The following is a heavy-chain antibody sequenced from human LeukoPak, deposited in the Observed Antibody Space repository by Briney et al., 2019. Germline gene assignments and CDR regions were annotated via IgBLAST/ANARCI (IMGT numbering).Heavy chain of an antibody. V-gene: IGHV3-48*01. CDR3: ASADGS. CDR2: ISGSGNFI. J-gene: IGHJ4*02. D-gene: IGHD1-26*01. CDR1: GFTFSSYS. Sequence: GGSLRLSCAASGFTFSSYSMNWVRQAPGKGLEWVSYISGSGNFIYYADSVKGRFTISRDNAKKSLYLQMNILRAEDTAVYYCASADGSWGQGTLVTVPS.